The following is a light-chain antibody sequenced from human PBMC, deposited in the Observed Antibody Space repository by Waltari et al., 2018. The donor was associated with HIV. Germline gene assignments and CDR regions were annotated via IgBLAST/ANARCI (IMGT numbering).Light chain of an antibody. CDR3: SSYVGVNNLV. V-gene: IGLV2-8*01. CDR2: EVN. J-gene: IGLJ3*02. Sequence: SALAQPPSASGSPGQSVTISCTGPSRDVGGYSYVSWYQQHPANAPKPIISEVNKRPSGVPDLLSGSKSGNTAPLTVSGLQGEDEAEYYCSSYVGVNNLVFGGGTKLTVL. CDR1: SRDVGGYSY.